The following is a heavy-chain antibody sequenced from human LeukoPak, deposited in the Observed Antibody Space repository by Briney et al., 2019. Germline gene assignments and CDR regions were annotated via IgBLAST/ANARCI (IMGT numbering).Heavy chain of an antibody. Sequence: SETLSLTCTVSGGSISSGGYYWSWIRQPPGKGLEWIGYIYHSASTYYNPSLKSRVTISVDRSKNQFSLKLSSVTAADTTVYYCARGPGMATIKDWGQGTLVTVSS. D-gene: IGHD5-24*01. CDR3: ARGPGMATIKD. V-gene: IGHV4-30-2*01. CDR1: GGSISSGGYY. CDR2: IYHSAST. J-gene: IGHJ4*02.